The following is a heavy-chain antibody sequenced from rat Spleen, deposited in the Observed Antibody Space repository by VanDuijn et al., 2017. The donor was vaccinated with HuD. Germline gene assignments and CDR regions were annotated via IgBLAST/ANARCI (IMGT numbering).Heavy chain of an antibody. CDR1: GFSLTTNS. J-gene: IGHJ2*01. CDR2: IWGDGST. CDR3: TRSGYTFDY. D-gene: IGHD1-4*01. Sequence: QVQLKESGPGLVQPSQTLSLTCTVSGFSLTTNSVHWVRQPPGKGLERMGGIWGDGSTDYNLGLKSRLIISRDTSKSQVFLKMNSLQTDDTAIYFCTRSGYTFDYWGQGVMVTVSS. V-gene: IGHV2-1*01.